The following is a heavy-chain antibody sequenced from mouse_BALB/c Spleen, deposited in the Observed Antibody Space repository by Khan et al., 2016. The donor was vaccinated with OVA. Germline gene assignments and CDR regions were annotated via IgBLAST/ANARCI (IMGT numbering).Heavy chain of an antibody. CDR3: ARKTSVSTLDY. J-gene: IGHJ4*01. CDR1: GYTFTSNT. CDR2: INPNSGYT. V-gene: IGHV1-4*01. Sequence: QVQLQQSGAELARPGASVKMSCKASGYTFTSNTMHWVKQRPGQGLEWIGYINPNSGYTNYNQNFKDKATLTADKSSSTAYMQLSSLTSEDTAVXYCARKTSVSTLDYWGQGTSVTVSS. D-gene: IGHD1-1*01.